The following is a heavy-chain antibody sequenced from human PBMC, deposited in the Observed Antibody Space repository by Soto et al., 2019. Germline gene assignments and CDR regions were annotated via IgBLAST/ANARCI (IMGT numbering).Heavy chain of an antibody. D-gene: IGHD2-15*01. CDR3: ARPRCSGGSCYSGGDYFDY. CDR2: IYPGDSDT. J-gene: IGHJ4*02. V-gene: IGHV5-51*01. CDR1: GYSFTSYW. Sequence: GESLKISCKGSGYSFTSYWIGWVRQMPGKGLEWMGIIYPGDSDTRYSPSFQGQVTISADKSISTAYLQWSSLKASDTAMYYCARPRCSGGSCYSGGDYFDYWGQGTLVTVSS.